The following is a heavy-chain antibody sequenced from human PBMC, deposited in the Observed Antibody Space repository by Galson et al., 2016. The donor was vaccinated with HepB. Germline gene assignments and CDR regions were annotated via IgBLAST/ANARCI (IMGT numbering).Heavy chain of an antibody. V-gene: IGHV1-3*01. CDR2: INAGNGDP. CDR3: ARAGSTSMVQGWAYRMDV. J-gene: IGHJ6*02. Sequence: SVKVSCKASGYSFITYAMHWARQAPGQRLEWMGWINAGNGDPTSSPPFPFLFPLPLSPSSLPAYLALSRLRSAATAVYFCARAGSTSMVQGWAYRMDVWGQGTTVTVSS. CDR1: GYSFITYA. D-gene: IGHD3-10*01.